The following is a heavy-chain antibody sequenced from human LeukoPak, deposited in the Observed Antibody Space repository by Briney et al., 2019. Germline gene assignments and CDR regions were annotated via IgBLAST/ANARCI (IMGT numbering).Heavy chain of an antibody. V-gene: IGHV4-39*01. D-gene: IGHD5-12*01. J-gene: IGHJ3*02. CDR2: IYYSGST. CDR3: ATRFIVATIDQGGQWLENAFDI. Sequence: SETLSLTCTVSGGSISSSSYYWGWIRQPPGKGREWIGSIYYSGSTYYNPSLKSRVTISVDTSKNQFSLKLSSVTAADTAVYYCATRFIVATIDQGGQWLENAFDIWGQGTMVTVSS. CDR1: GGSISSSSYY.